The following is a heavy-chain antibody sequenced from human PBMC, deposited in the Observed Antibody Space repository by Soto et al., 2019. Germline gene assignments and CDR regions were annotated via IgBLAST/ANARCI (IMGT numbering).Heavy chain of an antibody. D-gene: IGHD3-10*01. Sequence: LGESQQISCKGSGYSFTSYWIGWVRQMPGKGLEWMGIIYPGDSDTRYSPPFQGQVTISADKSISTAYLQWSSLKASDTAMYYCAGITMVRGVIILDYWGQGTLVTVSS. CDR2: IYPGDSDT. V-gene: IGHV5-51*01. J-gene: IGHJ4*02. CDR3: AGITMVRGVIILDY. CDR1: GYSFTSYW.